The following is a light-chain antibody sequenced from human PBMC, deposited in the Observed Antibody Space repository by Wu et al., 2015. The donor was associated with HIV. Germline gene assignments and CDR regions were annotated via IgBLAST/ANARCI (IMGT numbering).Light chain of an antibody. J-gene: IGKJ3*01. CDR2: AAS. V-gene: IGKV1-5*01. Sequence: DIQMTQSPSTLSASVGDRVTITCRASQSVNTWLAWYQQKPGKAPKLLIYAASTLQSGVPSRFSGSVSGTEFTLTVSSLQSDDFATYYCQQLSNFPFTFGPGTKVDFK. CDR1: QSVNTW. CDR3: QQLSNFPFT.